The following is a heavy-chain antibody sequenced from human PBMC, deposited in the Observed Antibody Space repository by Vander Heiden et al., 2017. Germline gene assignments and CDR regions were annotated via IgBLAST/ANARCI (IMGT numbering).Heavy chain of an antibody. CDR2: IWYDGSNK. J-gene: IGHJ6*02. CDR1: GLPFSSYG. V-gene: IGHV3-33*01. D-gene: IGHD5-18*01. CDR3: ARDFARRGYSYNGMDV. Sequence: QVQLVESGGRVVQPGRSLRRPCAASGLPFSSYGMTWVRQDPGKGLEWVAVIWYDGSNKYYADSVKGRFTISRDNSKNTLYLQMNSLRAEDTAVYYCARDFARRGYSYNGMDVWGQGTTVTVSS.